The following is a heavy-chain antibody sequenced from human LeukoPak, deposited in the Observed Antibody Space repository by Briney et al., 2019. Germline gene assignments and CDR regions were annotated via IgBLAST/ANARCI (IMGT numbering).Heavy chain of an antibody. CDR3: ARSGGSGYYFDY. CDR2: IYYSGTT. D-gene: IGHD2-15*01. V-gene: IGHV4-31*03. J-gene: IGHJ4*02. CDR1: GDSIISGGYY. Sequence: SETLSLTCTVSGDSIISGGYYWSWIRQHPGKGLEWIGYIYYSGTTYYNPSLNSRVTISVDTSKNQFSLKLDSMTAADTAVYYCARSGGSGYYFDYWGQGTLVTVPS.